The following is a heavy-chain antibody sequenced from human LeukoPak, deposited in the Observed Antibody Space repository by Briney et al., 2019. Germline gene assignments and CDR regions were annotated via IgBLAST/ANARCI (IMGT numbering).Heavy chain of an antibody. D-gene: IGHD1-26*01. CDR1: GFTFSSYG. CDR2: IWYDGSNK. CDR3: ARDMGYSGSWPGYFDY. J-gene: IGHJ4*02. Sequence: PGGSLRLSCAASGFTFSSYGMHWVRQAPGKGLEWVAVIWYDGSNKYYADSVKGRLTISRDNSKNTLYLQMNSLRAEDTAVYYCARDMGYSGSWPGYFDYWGQGVLVTVSS. V-gene: IGHV3-33*01.